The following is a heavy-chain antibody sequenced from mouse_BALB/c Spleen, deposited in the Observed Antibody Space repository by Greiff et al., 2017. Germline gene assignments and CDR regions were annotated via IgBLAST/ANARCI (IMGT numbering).Heavy chain of an antibody. CDR3: ARGQYGVAWFAY. CDR2: ISYDGSN. Sequence: EVQRVESGPGLVKPSQSLSLTCSVTGYSITSGYYWNWIRQFPGNKLEWMGYISYDGSNNYNPSLKNRISITRDTSKNQFFLKLNSVTTEDTATYYCARGQYGVAWFAYWGQGTLVTVSA. CDR1: GYSITSGYY. D-gene: IGHD2-10*02. V-gene: IGHV3-6*02. J-gene: IGHJ3*01.